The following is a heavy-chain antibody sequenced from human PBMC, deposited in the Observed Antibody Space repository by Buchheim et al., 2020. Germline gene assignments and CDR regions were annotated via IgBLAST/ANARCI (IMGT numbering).Heavy chain of an antibody. V-gene: IGHV3-33*06. D-gene: IGHD3-3*01. Sequence: QVQLVESGGGVVQPGRSLRLSCAASGFTFSSYGMHWVRQAPGKGLEWVAVIWYDGSNKYYADSVKGRFTISRDNSKNTLYLQMNSLRAEDTAVYYCAKGLRFLEWTSYYFDYWGQGTL. CDR3: AKGLRFLEWTSYYFDY. J-gene: IGHJ4*02. CDR1: GFTFSSYG. CDR2: IWYDGSNK.